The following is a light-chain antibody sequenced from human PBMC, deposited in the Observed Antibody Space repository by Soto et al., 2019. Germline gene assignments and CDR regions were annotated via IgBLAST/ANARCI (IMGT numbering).Light chain of an antibody. V-gene: IGKV1-33*01. CDR1: QDISKY. CDR3: QQYDQLPIT. CDR2: DVF. J-gene: IGKJ4*01. Sequence: DIQMTQSASSLPASVGDTVTISCQASQDISKYLNWFQQKPGKAPKLLIYDVFNVETGVPSRFSGRGSGTDFTLIISNLLPEDFATYYCQQYDQLPITFGGGTKVDI.